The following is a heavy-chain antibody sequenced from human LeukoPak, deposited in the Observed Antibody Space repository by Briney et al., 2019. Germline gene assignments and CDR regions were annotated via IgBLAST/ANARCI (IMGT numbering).Heavy chain of an antibody. CDR2: IRSKSDVGTM. CDR1: GFNFRSAW. Sequence: GGSLRLSCTASGFNFRSAWMSWARQAPGKGLEWVGRIRSKSDVGTMDYAAHVEGRFTISRDDSKNMVYLDMNSLKTEDTAVYYCGGRRVWGNGTVVTVSS. J-gene: IGHJ6*04. V-gene: IGHV3-15*01. CDR3: GGRRV. D-gene: IGHD3-16*01.